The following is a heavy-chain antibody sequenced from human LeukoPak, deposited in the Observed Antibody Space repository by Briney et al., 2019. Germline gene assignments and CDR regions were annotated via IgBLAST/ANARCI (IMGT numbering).Heavy chain of an antibody. Sequence: AASVKVSCRAFGYGFTSYYIHWVRQAPGQGLEWMGWINPYSGGTNYAQKFQGRVTVTRDTSISTAYMELSRLRSDDTAVYYCGRGGYSYGDFDYWGQGTLVSVSA. V-gene: IGHV1-2*02. CDR3: GRGGYSYGDFDY. CDR2: INPYSGGT. J-gene: IGHJ4*02. CDR1: GYGFTSYY. D-gene: IGHD5-18*01.